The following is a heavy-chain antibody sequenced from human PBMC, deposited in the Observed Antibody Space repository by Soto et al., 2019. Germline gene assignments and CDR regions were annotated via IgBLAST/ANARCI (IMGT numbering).Heavy chain of an antibody. CDR1: GDSISSSTW. J-gene: IGHJ4*02. V-gene: IGHV4-4*02. Sequence: SETLSLTCAVSGDSISSSTWWSWVRQPPGKGLEWIGYIYYSGSTNYNPSLKSRVTISVDTSKNQFSLKLSSVTAADTAVYYCARAYGGYADYWGQGALVTVSS. D-gene: IGHD5-12*01. CDR3: ARAYGGYADY. CDR2: IYYSGST.